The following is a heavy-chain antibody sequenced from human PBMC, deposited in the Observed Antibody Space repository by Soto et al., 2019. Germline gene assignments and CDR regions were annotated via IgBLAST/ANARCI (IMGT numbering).Heavy chain of an antibody. CDR2: IMPVFPTP. CDR3: ARDKDRQQLGGNYYYIMDV. D-gene: IGHD3-3*02. J-gene: IGHJ6*01. Sequence: SVKVSCKTSGGTFRTSVISWVRQAPGQGLEWMGGIMPVFPTPDYAQKFQGRVTITADESTSTAYMELSSLRSEDTAVYYCARDKDRQQLGGNYYYIMDVWGQGTTVTVSS. CDR1: GGTFRTSV. V-gene: IGHV1-69*13.